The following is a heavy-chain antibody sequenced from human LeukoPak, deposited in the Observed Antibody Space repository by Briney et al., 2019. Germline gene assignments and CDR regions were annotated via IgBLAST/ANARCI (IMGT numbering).Heavy chain of an antibody. J-gene: IGHJ6*02. D-gene: IGHD3-10*01. V-gene: IGHV3-30*03. CDR1: GFTVSSNY. CDR3: ATLRLMVRGVKYSSHGTDV. CDR2: ISFDGSSE. Sequence: PGGSLRLSCAVSGFTVSSNYMSWVRQAPGKGLEWVAVISFDGSSEYYVDSVKGRFTISRDNSKNTLYLQMNSLRTEDTAVYYCATLRLMVRGVKYSSHGTDVWGQGTTVTVSS.